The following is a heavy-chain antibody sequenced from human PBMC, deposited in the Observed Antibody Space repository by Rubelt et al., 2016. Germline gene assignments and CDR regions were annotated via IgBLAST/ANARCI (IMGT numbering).Heavy chain of an antibody. Sequence: QVQLQESGPGLVRPWGTLSLTCTVSGGSTKSYYWSWVRQPPGKGLAWIGYISATGEFTNYNPALLSRVTVSIDTSKNQFSLRLSSVTAGDTAVYFGAGHYLPRTVNNVFGRWGRGALATVSS. CDR3: AGHYLPRTVNNVFGR. CDR1: GGSTKSYY. J-gene: IGHJ2*01. CDR2: ISATGEFT. V-gene: IGHV4-59*08. D-gene: IGHD4-17*01.